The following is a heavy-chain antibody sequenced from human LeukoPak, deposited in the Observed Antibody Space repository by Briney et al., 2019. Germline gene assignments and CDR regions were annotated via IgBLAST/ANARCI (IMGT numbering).Heavy chain of an antibody. D-gene: IGHD3-3*01. CDR2: IYYSGST. Sequence: SETLSLTCTVSGGSLSSYYWSWIRQPPGKGLEWIGYIYYSGSTNYNPSLKSRVTISVDTSKNQFSLKLSSVTAADTAVYYCARVGTYYDFWSDPAPGYYFDYWGQGTLVTVSS. CDR3: ARVGTYYDFWSDPAPGYYFDY. J-gene: IGHJ4*02. V-gene: IGHV4-59*01. CDR1: GGSLSSYY.